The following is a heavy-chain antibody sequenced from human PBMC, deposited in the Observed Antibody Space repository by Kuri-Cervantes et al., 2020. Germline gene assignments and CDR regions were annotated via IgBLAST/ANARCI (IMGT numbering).Heavy chain of an antibody. D-gene: IGHD2-2*02. V-gene: IGHV3-30*18. Sequence: GGSLRLSCAASGFTFSSYWMHWVRQAPGKGLEWVAVISYDGSNKYYADSVKGRFTISRDNPKNTLYLQMNSLRAEDTAVYYCAKGLLYCSSTSCYTVYYYYYGMDVWGKGPRSLSPQ. CDR2: ISYDGSNK. CDR3: AKGLLYCSSTSCYTVYYYYYGMDV. CDR1: GFTFSSYW. J-gene: IGHJ6*01.